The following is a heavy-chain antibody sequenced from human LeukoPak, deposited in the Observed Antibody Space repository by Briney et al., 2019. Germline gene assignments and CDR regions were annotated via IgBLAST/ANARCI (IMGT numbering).Heavy chain of an antibody. CDR3: TSLDIVVVPASKEGNWFDP. CDR2: IRSKAYGGTT. V-gene: IGHV3-49*04. CDR1: GFTFGDYA. D-gene: IGHD2-2*01. Sequence: GGSLRLSCTASGFTFGDYAMSWVRQAPGKGLEWVGFIRSKAYGGTTEYAASVKGRFTISRDDSKSIAYLQMNSLKTEDTAVYYCTSLDIVVVPASKEGNWFDPWGQGTLVTVSS. J-gene: IGHJ5*02.